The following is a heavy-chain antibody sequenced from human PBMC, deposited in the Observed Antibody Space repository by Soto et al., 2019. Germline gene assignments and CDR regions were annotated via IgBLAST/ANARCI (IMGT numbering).Heavy chain of an antibody. Sequence: QVQLQQWGAGLLKPSETLSLTCAVYGGSFSGYYWSWIRQPPGKGLEWIGEINHSGSTNYNPSLKSRVTXXVXTXXNQFSLKLSSVTAADTAVYYCARVARFYYYYGMDVWGQGTTVTVSS. V-gene: IGHV4-34*01. CDR2: INHSGST. CDR3: ARVARFYYYYGMDV. CDR1: GGSFSGYY. J-gene: IGHJ6*02.